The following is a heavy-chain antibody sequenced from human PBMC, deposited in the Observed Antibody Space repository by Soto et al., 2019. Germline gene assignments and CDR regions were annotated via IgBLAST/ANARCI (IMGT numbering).Heavy chain of an antibody. CDR1: GFTFNKHG. J-gene: IGHJ4*02. V-gene: IGHV3-30*18. CDR3: AKAHGYSSGWRADS. Sequence: QVQLVESGGGVVQPGRSLRLSCAASGFTFNKHGMHWVRQAPGKGLEWVAVISYDGSNQYYADSVKGRFTISRDNSKNTVYLQMTTLRREDAAVYYCAKAHGYSSGWRADSWGQGTRVTVSA. D-gene: IGHD6-19*01. CDR2: ISYDGSNQ.